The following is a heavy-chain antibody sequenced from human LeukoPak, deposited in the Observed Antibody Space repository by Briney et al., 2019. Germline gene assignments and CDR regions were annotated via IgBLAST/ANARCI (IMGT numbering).Heavy chain of an antibody. V-gene: IGHV3-48*03. CDR2: ISSSGSTI. CDR1: EFTFSSYE. D-gene: IGHD6-19*01. Sequence: PGGSLRLSCAASEFTFSSYEMNWVRQAPGKGLEWVSYISSSGSTIYYADSVKGRFTISRDNAKNSLYLQMNSLRAEDTAVYYRARLPDSSTDYWGQGTLVTVSS. CDR3: ARLPDSSTDY. J-gene: IGHJ4*02.